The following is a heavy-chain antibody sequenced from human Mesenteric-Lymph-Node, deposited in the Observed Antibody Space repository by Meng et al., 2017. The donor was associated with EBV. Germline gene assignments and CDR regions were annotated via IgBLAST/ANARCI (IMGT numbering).Heavy chain of an antibody. CDR1: GYTFTSYG. D-gene: IGHD3-22*01. Sequence: GELVESGAEVKKPGASVKVSCKAFGYTFTSYGISWVRQAPGEGPEWMGWISGHNGNTNYAQKFQGRVTLTTDTSTSTAYMELRSLRSDDTAVYYCARWDQYYDSSGYDYWGQGTLVTVSS. V-gene: IGHV1-18*01. J-gene: IGHJ4*02. CDR2: ISGHNGNT. CDR3: ARWDQYYDSSGYDY.